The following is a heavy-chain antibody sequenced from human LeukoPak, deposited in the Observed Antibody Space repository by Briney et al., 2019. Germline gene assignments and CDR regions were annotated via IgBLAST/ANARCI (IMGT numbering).Heavy chain of an antibody. CDR1: GYTFTCYH. D-gene: IGHD2-2*01. J-gene: IGHJ4*02. Sequence: ASVKVSCKASGYTFTCYHMHWVRQAPGQGLEWMGRINPNSGDTNSAQNFQGRVTMTRDTSISTAYMELSRLRSDDTAVYYCARDYCSSTSCLFDYWGQGTLVTVSS. CDR3: ARDYCSSTSCLFDY. V-gene: IGHV1-2*06. CDR2: INPNSGDT.